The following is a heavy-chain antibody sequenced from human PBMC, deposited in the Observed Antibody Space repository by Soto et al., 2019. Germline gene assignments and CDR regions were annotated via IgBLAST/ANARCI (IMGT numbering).Heavy chain of an antibody. Sequence: QVQLQQWGAGLLKPSETLSLTCAVYGGSFSGYYWSWIRQPPGKGLEWIGEINHSGSTNYNPSLKSRVTISVDTSKNQFSMKLRSVTAADTAVYYCARMYDFWSGYYKGGYYFDYWGQGTLVTVSS. V-gene: IGHV4-34*01. CDR2: INHSGST. D-gene: IGHD3-3*01. CDR1: GGSFSGYY. J-gene: IGHJ4*02. CDR3: ARMYDFWSGYYKGGYYFDY.